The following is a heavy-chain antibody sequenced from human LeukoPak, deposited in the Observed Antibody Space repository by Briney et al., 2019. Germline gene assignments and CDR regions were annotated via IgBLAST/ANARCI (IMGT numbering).Heavy chain of an antibody. Sequence: SETLSLTCTVSGGSISSYYWSWIRQPPGKGLEWIGYIYYSGSTNYNPSLKSRVTISVDTSKNQFSLKLSSVTAADTAVYYCARHQAAPRLPFDPWGQGTLVTVSS. CDR1: GGSISSYY. CDR2: IYYSGST. V-gene: IGHV4-59*08. CDR3: ARHQAAPRLPFDP. J-gene: IGHJ5*02. D-gene: IGHD2-15*01.